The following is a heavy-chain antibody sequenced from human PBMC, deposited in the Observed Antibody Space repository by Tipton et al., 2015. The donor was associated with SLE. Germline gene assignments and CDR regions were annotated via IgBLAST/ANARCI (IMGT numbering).Heavy chain of an antibody. V-gene: IGHV3-21*01. CDR2: ISSSSIYI. Sequence: SLRLSCAASGFTFSSYSMNWVRQAPGKGLEWVSSISSSSIYIYYADSVKGRFTISRDNAKNSLYLQMNSLRAEDTAVYYCATVYSSSWYYFDYWGQGTLVTVSS. CDR3: ATVYSSSWYYFDY. D-gene: IGHD6-13*01. J-gene: IGHJ4*02. CDR1: GFTFSSYS.